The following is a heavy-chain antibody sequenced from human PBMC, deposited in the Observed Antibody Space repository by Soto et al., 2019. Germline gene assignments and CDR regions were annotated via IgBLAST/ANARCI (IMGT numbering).Heavy chain of an antibody. Sequence: ASVKVSCKASGGTFSSYAISWVRQAPGQGLEWMGGIIPIFGTANYAQKFQGRVTITADKSTSTAYMELSSLRSEDTAVYYCARGTLDCGGDCNAFDIWGQGTMVTVSS. CDR3: ARGTLDCGGDCNAFDI. D-gene: IGHD2-21*02. CDR1: GGTFSSYA. CDR2: IIPIFGTA. V-gene: IGHV1-69*06. J-gene: IGHJ3*02.